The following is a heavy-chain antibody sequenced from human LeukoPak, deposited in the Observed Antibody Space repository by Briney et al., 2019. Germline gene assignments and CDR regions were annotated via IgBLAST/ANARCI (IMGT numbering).Heavy chain of an antibody. D-gene: IGHD6-13*01. Sequence: GGSLRLSCAASGFTFSSYGMHWVRQAPGKGLEWVAFIRYDGSNKYYADSVKGRFTISRDNSKNTLYLQMNSLRSDDTAVYYCARVTREPEGSSWYGFGYSDYWGQGTLVTVSS. J-gene: IGHJ4*02. CDR2: IRYDGSNK. V-gene: IGHV3-30*02. CDR1: GFTFSSYG. CDR3: ARVTREPEGSSWYGFGYSDY.